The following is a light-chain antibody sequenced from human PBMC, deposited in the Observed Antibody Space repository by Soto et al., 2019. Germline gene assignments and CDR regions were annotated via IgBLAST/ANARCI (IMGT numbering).Light chain of an antibody. J-gene: IGKJ2*01. CDR1: QSISSY. Sequence: DIQMTQSPSSLSASLGDRVTITCRASQSISSYLNWYQQKPGKAPKLLIYAASSLQSGVPSRFSGSGSGTDFTLTISSLQPEDFATYYCQQYDSHPMYTFGQGTKVDIK. CDR2: AAS. V-gene: IGKV1-39*01. CDR3: QQYDSHPMYT.